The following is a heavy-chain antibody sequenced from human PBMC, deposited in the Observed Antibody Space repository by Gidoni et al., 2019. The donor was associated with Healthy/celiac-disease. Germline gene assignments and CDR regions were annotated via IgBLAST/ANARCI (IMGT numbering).Heavy chain of an antibody. J-gene: IGHJ5*02. Sequence: QVQLVQSGAEVKKPGSSVKVSCKASGGTFSSYAISWVRQAPGQGLEGMGGIIPSCGTANDEQKFQGRVTITADESTSTAYMELSSLRSEDTAGYYCARDPSSSSFNWFDPWGQGTLVTVSS. CDR2: IIPSCGTA. D-gene: IGHD6-6*01. CDR1: GGTFSSYA. V-gene: IGHV1-69*01. CDR3: ARDPSSSSFNWFDP.